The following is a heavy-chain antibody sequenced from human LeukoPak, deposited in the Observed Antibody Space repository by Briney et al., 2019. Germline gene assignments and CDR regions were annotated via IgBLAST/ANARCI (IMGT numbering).Heavy chain of an antibody. Sequence: SETLSLTCTVSGGSISSYYWSWIRQPPGKGLEWIGYIYYSGSTNYNPSLKSRVTISVDTSKNQFSLKLSSVTAADTAMYYCAARRLYYFDYWGQGTLVTVSS. CDR1: GGSISSYY. D-gene: IGHD2/OR15-2a*01. J-gene: IGHJ4*02. V-gene: IGHV4-59*03. CDR2: IYYSGST. CDR3: AARRLYYFDY.